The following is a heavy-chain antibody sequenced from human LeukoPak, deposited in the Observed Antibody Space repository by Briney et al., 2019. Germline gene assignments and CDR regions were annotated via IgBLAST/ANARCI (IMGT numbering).Heavy chain of an antibody. J-gene: IGHJ5*02. D-gene: IGHD6-25*01. CDR2: ISGSGGST. CDR3: ARERAPAYSSGGPYNWFDP. CDR1: GFTFSSYA. V-gene: IGHV3-23*01. Sequence: GGSLRLSCAASGFTFSSYAMSWVRQAPGMGLEWVSAISGSGGSTYYADSVKGRFTISRDNSKNTLYLQMNSLRAEDTAVYYCARERAPAYSSGGPYNWFDPWGQGTLVTVSS.